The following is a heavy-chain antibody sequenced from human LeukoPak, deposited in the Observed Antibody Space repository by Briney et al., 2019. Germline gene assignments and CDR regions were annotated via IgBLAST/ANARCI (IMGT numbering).Heavy chain of an antibody. J-gene: IGHJ4*02. CDR1: GYTFTIYY. Sequence: GSVKVSCMASGYTFTIYYMHWVRQALGEGLEWMGIINPSGCSTSYAQKFQRRVTMTRDTSTSTVYMELSSLRSEDTAVYYCARDRREFDYGLDYWGQGTLVTVSS. D-gene: IGHD4-17*01. CDR3: ARDRREFDYGLDY. V-gene: IGHV1-46*01. CDR2: INPSGCST.